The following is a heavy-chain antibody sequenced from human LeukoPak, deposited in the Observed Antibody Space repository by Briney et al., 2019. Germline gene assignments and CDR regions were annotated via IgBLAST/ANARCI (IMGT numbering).Heavy chain of an antibody. D-gene: IGHD3-10*01. CDR3: SRGGDASKAGKY. CDR1: DASFSGYY. CDR2: IHPSGSP. V-gene: IGHV4-34*01. J-gene: IGHJ4*02. Sequence: SETLSLTCAIYDASFSGYYWSWIRQPSGKGLEWIGEIHPSGSPSYNPSLESRTIISVDASKNQFSLILNSVTAADTALYFCSRGGDASKAGKYWGQGALVTVSS.